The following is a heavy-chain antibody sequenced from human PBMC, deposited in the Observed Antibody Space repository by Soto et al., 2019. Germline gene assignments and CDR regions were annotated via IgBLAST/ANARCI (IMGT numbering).Heavy chain of an antibody. CDR2: IYTSGST. Sequence: KASETLSLTCTVSGGSISGYYWSWIRQPAGKGLEWIGRIYTSGSTNYNPSLKSRVTMSVDTSKNQFSLKLSSVTAADTAVYYCARDRIQPDNAFDIWGQGTMVTVSS. D-gene: IGHD5-18*01. J-gene: IGHJ3*02. CDR1: GGSISGYY. CDR3: ARDRIQPDNAFDI. V-gene: IGHV4-4*07.